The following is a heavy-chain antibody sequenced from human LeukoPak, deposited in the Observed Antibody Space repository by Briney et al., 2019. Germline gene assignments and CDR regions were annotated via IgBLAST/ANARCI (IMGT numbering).Heavy chain of an antibody. D-gene: IGHD1-26*01. CDR3: ARGLRGAGPLIDY. CDR2: INPSGGST. CDR1: GYTFTSYY. J-gene: IGHJ4*02. Sequence: ASVKVSCKASGYTFTSYYVHRVRQAPGQGHEWMGIINPSGGSTSYAQKFQGRVTMTRDTSTSTVYMELSSLRSEDTAVYYCARGLRGAGPLIDYWGQGTLVTVSS. V-gene: IGHV1-46*03.